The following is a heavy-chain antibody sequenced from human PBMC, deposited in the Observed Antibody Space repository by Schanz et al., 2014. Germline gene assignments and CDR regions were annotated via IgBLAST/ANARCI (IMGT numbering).Heavy chain of an antibody. J-gene: IGHJ3*02. V-gene: IGHV1-24*01. CDR2: FDVEDGET. CDR3: ARGPSTGAFDI. CDR1: GYTVSALA. Sequence: QVQLLQSGSEVKKPGASVKVSCEISGYTVSALAMHWVRQAPGKGLEWLGGFDVEDGETIYAQKFQGRVTMTEDTSTETAYMELSGLRSEDTAVYFCARGPSTGAFDIWGQGTMVTVSS.